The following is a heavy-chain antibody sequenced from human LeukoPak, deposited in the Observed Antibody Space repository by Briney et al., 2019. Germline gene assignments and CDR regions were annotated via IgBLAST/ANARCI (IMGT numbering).Heavy chain of an antibody. CDR1: GFTFSSYE. Sequence: GGSLRLSCAASGFTFSSYEMNWVRQAPGKGLEWVSYISSSGSTIYYADSVKGRFTISRDNAKNSLYLQMNSLRAEDTAVYYCARDPGYSPLGSFDYWGQGTLVTVSS. J-gene: IGHJ4*02. D-gene: IGHD2-15*01. V-gene: IGHV3-48*03. CDR2: ISSSGSTI. CDR3: ARDPGYSPLGSFDY.